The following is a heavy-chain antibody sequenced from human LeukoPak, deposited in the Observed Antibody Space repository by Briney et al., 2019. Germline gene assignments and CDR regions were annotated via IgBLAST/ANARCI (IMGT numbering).Heavy chain of an antibody. J-gene: IGHJ6*02. CDR1: AFTFSSYG. Sequence: GRSLRLSCAAAAFTFSSYGMHWVRQAPGKGLEWVAVIWHDGSNKYYADSVKGRFTISRDNSKNTLYLQMNSLRAEDTAVYYCARDEQGMDVWGQGTTVTVSS. CDR2: IWHDGSNK. V-gene: IGHV3-33*01. CDR3: ARDEQGMDV.